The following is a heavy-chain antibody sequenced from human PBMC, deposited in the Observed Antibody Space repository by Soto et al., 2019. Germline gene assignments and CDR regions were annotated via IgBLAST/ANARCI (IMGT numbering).Heavy chain of an antibody. Sequence: QITLKESGPTLVKPTETLTLTCTFSGFSLSARGEAVGWIRQPPGKALEWLAIIYWDDDKHYSPSLRTTISITNDTSKNQVVLTMTNMDPVDTATYFCEHRPFSSTWHDAYDVWGPGTMVTVSS. V-gene: IGHV2-5*02. J-gene: IGHJ3*01. D-gene: IGHD6-6*01. CDR1: GFSLSARGEA. CDR3: EHRPFSSTWHDAYDV. CDR2: IYWDDDK.